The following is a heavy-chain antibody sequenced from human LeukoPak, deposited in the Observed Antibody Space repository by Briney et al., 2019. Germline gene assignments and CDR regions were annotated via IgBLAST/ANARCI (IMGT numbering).Heavy chain of an antibody. Sequence: GGSLRLSCAASGFTFSSYAMHWVRQAPGKGLEWVAVISYDGSNKYYADSVKGRFTISRDNSKNTLYLQMNSLRAEDTAVYYCARGGAPALVPAANTLDYWGQGTLVTVSS. V-gene: IGHV3-30-3*01. J-gene: IGHJ4*02. CDR3: ARGGAPALVPAANTLDY. CDR1: GFTFSSYA. CDR2: ISYDGSNK. D-gene: IGHD2-2*01.